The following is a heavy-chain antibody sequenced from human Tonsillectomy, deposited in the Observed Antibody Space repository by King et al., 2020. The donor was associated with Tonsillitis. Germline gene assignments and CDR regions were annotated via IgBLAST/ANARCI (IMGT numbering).Heavy chain of an antibody. Sequence: VQLQESGGGLVQPGGSLRLSCAASGFTVSSNYMSWVRQAPGKGLEWVSVIYSGGSTYYADSVKGRFTISRHNSKNTLYLQMNSLRAEDTAVYYCARTGYCSSTSCPFPWFDPWGQGTLVTVSS. CDR3: ARTGYCSSTSCPFPWFDP. D-gene: IGHD2-2*01. J-gene: IGHJ5*02. CDR2: IYSGGST. CDR1: GFTVSSNY. V-gene: IGHV3-53*04.